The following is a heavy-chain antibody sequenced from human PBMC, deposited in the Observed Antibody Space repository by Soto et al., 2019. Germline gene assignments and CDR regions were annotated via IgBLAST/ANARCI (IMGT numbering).Heavy chain of an antibody. J-gene: IGHJ1*01. CDR1: GFPFTVFW. CDR3: ARDGPIQQLGQSYQF. V-gene: IGHV3-7*01. Sequence: LRLSCAASGFPFTVFWMSWVRQVPGKGLEWVAMINQGGTERYYVDSVKGRFTISRDNAANLVYLQMDSLRGEDTAVYYCARDGPIQQLGQSYQFWGQGTLVTVSS. D-gene: IGHD4-4*01. CDR2: INQGGTER.